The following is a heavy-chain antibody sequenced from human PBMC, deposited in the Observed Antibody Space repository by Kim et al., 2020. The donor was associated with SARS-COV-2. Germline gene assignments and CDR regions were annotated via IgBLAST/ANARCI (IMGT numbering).Heavy chain of an antibody. CDR1: GFTFDDYG. Sequence: GGSLRLSCAASGFTFDDYGMSWVRQAPGKGLEWVSGINWNGGSTGYADSVKGRFTISRDNAKNSLYLQMNSLRAEDTALYYCARARGRYSGYDWADYWGQGTLVTVSS. CDR2: INWNGGST. V-gene: IGHV3-20*04. CDR3: ARARGRYSGYDWADY. J-gene: IGHJ4*02. D-gene: IGHD5-12*01.